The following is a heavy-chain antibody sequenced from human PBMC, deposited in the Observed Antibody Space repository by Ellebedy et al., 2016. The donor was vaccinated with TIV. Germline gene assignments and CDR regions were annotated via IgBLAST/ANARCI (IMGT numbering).Heavy chain of an antibody. Sequence: AASVKVSCKASGYTFSSYGISWVRQAPGQGLEWMGWTSGYNGNTNYAQNLQGRVTMTRDTSTSTFDMELSSLRSDDTALYYCARVTFTYGSVGMDVWGQGTKVTVS. CDR2: TSGYNGNT. J-gene: IGHJ6*02. CDR3: ARVTFTYGSVGMDV. V-gene: IGHV1-18*01. CDR1: GYTFSSYG. D-gene: IGHD3-10*01.